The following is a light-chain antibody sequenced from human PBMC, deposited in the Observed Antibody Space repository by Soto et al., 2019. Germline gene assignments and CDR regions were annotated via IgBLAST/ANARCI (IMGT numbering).Light chain of an antibody. J-gene: IGKJ4*01. Sequence: EIVLTQSPGTLSLSPGERATLSCRASQSVTSRFFAWYQHKPGQAPRLLISGASTGATGIPARFSGSGSGTEFTLTISSLQSEDCAIYYCQQYHTWPITFGGGTKVDIK. CDR1: QSVTSRF. CDR3: QQYHTWPIT. V-gene: IGKV3-15*01. CDR2: GAS.